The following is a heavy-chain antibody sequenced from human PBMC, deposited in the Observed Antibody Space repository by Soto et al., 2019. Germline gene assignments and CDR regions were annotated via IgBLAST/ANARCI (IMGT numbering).Heavy chain of an antibody. Sequence: GESLKISCKGSGYSFTSYWIGWVRQMPGKGLEWMGIIYPGDSDTRYSPSFQGQVTISADKSISTAYLQWSSLKASDTAMYYCASQYCSGGSCYSWFDPWGQGTLVTVSS. D-gene: IGHD2-15*01. V-gene: IGHV5-51*01. CDR1: GYSFTSYW. J-gene: IGHJ5*02. CDR3: ASQYCSGGSCYSWFDP. CDR2: IYPGDSDT.